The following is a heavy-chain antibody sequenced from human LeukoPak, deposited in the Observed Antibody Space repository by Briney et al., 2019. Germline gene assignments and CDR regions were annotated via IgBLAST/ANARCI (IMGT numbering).Heavy chain of an antibody. D-gene: IGHD5-18*01. Sequence: GGSLRLSCAVSGFTFSSYAMSWVRQAPGKGLEWVSAISGSGGSTYYADSVKGRFTISRDNSKNTLYLQMNSLRAEDTAVYYCARNLVHLWNVFDFWGLGTMVTVSS. CDR3: ARNLVHLWNVFDF. CDR2: ISGSGGST. J-gene: IGHJ3*01. CDR1: GFTFSSYA. V-gene: IGHV3-23*01.